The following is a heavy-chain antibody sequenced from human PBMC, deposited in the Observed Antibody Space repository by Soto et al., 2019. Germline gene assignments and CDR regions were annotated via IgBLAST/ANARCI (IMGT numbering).Heavy chain of an antibody. CDR2: ISWNSGSI. CDR3: AKGNYGDYPRGDYYMDV. V-gene: IGHV3-9*01. CDR1: GFTFDDYA. D-gene: IGHD4-17*01. Sequence: GGSLRLSCAASGFTFDDYAMHWVRQAPGKGLEWVSGISWNSGSIGYADSVKGRFTISRDNAKNSLYLQMNSLRAEDTALYYCAKGNYGDYPRGDYYMDVWGKGTTVTVSS. J-gene: IGHJ6*03.